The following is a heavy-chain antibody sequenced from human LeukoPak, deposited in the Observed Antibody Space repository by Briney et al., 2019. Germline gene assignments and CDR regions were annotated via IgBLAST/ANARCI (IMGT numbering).Heavy chain of an antibody. Sequence: SETLSLTCTVSGGSISSYYWSWIRQPPGKGLEWIGYIYYSGSTNYNPSLKSRVTISVDTSKNQFSLKLSSVTAADTAVYYCARDHDGGAFDIWGQGTMVTVSS. CDR3: ARDHDGGAFDI. V-gene: IGHV4-59*01. CDR2: IYYSGST. J-gene: IGHJ3*02. D-gene: IGHD3-10*01. CDR1: GGSISSYY.